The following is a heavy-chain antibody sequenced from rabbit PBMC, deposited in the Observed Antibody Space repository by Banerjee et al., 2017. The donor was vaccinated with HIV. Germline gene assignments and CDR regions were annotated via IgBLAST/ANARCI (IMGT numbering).Heavy chain of an antibody. CDR2: IDTHSSGST. Sequence: QQQLEESGGDLVKPEGSLTLTCTASGFSFNNNYVMCWVRQAPGKGLEWIACIDTHSSGSTYYANWAQGRFTISKISSTTVTLQMTSLTAADTATYFCARDRDWTLDLWGQGTLVTVS. V-gene: IGHV1S45*01. J-gene: IGHJ6*01. D-gene: IGHD4-2*01. CDR3: ARDRDWTLDL. CDR1: GFSFNNNYV.